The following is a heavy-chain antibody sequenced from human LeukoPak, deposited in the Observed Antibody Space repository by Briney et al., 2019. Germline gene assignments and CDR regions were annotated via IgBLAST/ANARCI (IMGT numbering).Heavy chain of an antibody. CDR1: GFTFSSYA. CDR2: ISYDGSNK. D-gene: IGHD6-13*01. Sequence: GGSLRLSCAASGFTFSSYAMHWVRQAPGKGLEWVAVISYDGSNKYYADSVKGRFTISGDNSKNTLYLQMNSLRAEDTAVYYCARDAQAIAALGYWGQGTLVTVSS. J-gene: IGHJ4*02. CDR3: ARDAQAIAALGY. V-gene: IGHV3-30-3*01.